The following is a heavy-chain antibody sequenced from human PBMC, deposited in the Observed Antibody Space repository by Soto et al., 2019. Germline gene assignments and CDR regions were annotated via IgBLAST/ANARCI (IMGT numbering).Heavy chain of an antibody. CDR3: AREPNYFDY. CDR1: GYTFTSYG. CDR2: ISAYNGNT. J-gene: IGHJ4*02. V-gene: IGHV1-18*01. Sequence: QVQLVQSGAEVKKPGASVKVSCKASGYTFTSYGISWVRQAPGQGLEWMGWISAYNGNTKYGEKLQGRVTMTTDTSTSTADMELRSLRSDDTALYYCAREPNYFDYWGQGTLVTVSS.